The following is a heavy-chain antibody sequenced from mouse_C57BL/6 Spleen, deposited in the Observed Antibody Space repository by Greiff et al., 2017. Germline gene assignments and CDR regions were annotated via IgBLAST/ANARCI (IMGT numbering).Heavy chain of an antibody. D-gene: IGHD1-1*01. CDR3: ARRITTVVAPLDFDY. V-gene: IGHV1-64*01. J-gene: IGHJ2*01. CDR2: IHPNSGST. Sequence: QVQLQQPGAELVKPGASVKLSCKASGYTFTSYWMHWVKQRPGPGLEWIGMIHPNSGSTNYNEKFKSKATLTVDKSSSTAYMQLSSLTSEDSAVYYCARRITTVVAPLDFDYWGQGTTLTVSS. CDR1: GYTFTSYW.